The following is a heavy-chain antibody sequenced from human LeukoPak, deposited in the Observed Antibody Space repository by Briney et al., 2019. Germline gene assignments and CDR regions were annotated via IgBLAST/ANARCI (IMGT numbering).Heavy chain of an antibody. V-gene: IGHV3-74*01. Sequence: GSPRLSCAASGFTFSSYWMYWVREAPGKGLVWVSRINSDGSSTTYADSGKGRFTLYRDNAKNTLYLQMNSLRAEDTAVYYCARDRYYTCDYWGQGTLVTVSS. CDR2: INSDGSST. CDR1: GFTFSSYW. CDR3: ARDRYYTCDY. D-gene: IGHD2/OR15-2a*01. J-gene: IGHJ4*02.